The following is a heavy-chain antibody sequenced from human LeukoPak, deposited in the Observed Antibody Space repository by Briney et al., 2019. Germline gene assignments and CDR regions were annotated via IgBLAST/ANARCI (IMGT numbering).Heavy chain of an antibody. Sequence: GESLRISCKGSGYSFTTYWITWVRQMPGKGLEWMGRIDPTDSYTNYSPSFQGHVTISADKSISTAYLQWSSLKASDTAMYYCARQVCKHRIDYWGQGTLVTVSS. CDR2: IDPTDSYT. V-gene: IGHV5-10-1*01. J-gene: IGHJ4*02. CDR1: GYSFTTYW. D-gene: IGHD2-8*01. CDR3: ARQVCKHRIDY.